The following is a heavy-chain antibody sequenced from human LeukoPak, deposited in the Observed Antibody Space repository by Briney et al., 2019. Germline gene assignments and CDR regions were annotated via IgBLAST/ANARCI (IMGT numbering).Heavy chain of an antibody. CDR2: IYYGRTI. CDR1: AASISSSSHH. D-gene: IGHD4-23*01. J-gene: IGHJ4*02. CDR3: VRHDGRSGGTMGALDS. V-gene: IGHV4-39*01. Sequence: PSETLSLTCTISAASISSSSHHWGWIRQSPGKGLEWIGGIYYGRTIYYNPSLNSRVTISVVTSKDQFTLQLNSVTAADTAVYYCVRHDGRSGGTMGALDSWGQGSLVTVSS.